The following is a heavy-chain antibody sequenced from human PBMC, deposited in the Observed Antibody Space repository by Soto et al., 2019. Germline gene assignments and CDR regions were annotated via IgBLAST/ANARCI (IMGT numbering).Heavy chain of an antibody. CDR3: TTEYWSSGWN. CDR2: IKSKADGGTT. CDR1: GFTFSNAW. V-gene: IGHV3-15*01. J-gene: IGHJ4*02. Sequence: EVQLVESGGGLVKPGGSLRLSCAASGFTFSNAWMSWVRQAPGKGLERVGRIKSKADGGTTDYAAPVKGRFTISRDDSKNTLFLQMNTLKTEDTAVYYCTTEYWSSGWNWGQGTLVIVSS. D-gene: IGHD6-19*01.